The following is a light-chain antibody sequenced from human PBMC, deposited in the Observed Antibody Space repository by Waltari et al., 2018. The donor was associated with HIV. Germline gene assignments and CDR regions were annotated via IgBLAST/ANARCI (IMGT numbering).Light chain of an antibody. J-gene: IGLJ2*01. CDR3: SSFADRDGFYVL. CDR1: NSDIGSYDY. CDR2: EVT. Sequence: QSALPQPPSSSGSPGPSVTLSCTGPNSDIGSYDYVSWCHLHPGKAPKLVISEVTKRPSGVSDRFSGSKSANTAFLTVSGLQAEDEADYYCSSFADRDGFYVLFGGGTRLTVL. V-gene: IGLV2-8*01.